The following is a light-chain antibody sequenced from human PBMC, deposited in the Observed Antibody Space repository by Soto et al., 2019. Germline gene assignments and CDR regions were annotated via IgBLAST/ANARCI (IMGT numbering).Light chain of an antibody. CDR2: AAS. V-gene: IGKV1-39*01. CDR3: QQTSSTPT. J-gene: IGKJ1*01. CDR1: QSISGY. Sequence: DIQSTKNTSSQSPSIGDNVTITCRASQSISGYLNEYQQKPGKAPKLLIYAASSLQSGVPSRFSGSGSGTDFTLTISSLQPEDFATYYCQQTSSTPTFGQGTKV.